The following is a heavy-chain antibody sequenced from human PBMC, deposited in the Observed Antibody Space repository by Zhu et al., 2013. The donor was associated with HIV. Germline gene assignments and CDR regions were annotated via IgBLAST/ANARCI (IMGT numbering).Heavy chain of an antibody. Sequence: QMQLVQSGPEVKKPGTSVKVSCKASGFTFTSSAVQWVRQARGQRLEWIGWIVVGSGNTNYAQKFQERVTITRDMSTSTAYMELSSLRSEDTAVYYCAADDIQYSSSSGGFFDYWGQGTLVTVSS. D-gene: IGHD6-6*01. CDR1: GFTFTSSA. J-gene: IGHJ4*02. CDR2: IVVGSGNT. CDR3: AADDIQYSSSSGGFFDY. V-gene: IGHV1-58*01.